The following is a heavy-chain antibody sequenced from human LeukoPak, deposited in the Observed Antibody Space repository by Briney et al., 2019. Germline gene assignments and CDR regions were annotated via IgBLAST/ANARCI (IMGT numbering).Heavy chain of an antibody. D-gene: IGHD1-26*01. CDR3: ARGIVGALDAFDI. J-gene: IGHJ3*02. Sequence: GGSLSLSCALSGFTLCSTYTSGGRHSPGKGEGWVSVIDSGGSTYYADSVKGIFTNSRDNSKNPLFSQMNSLKAEDTAVDYCARGIVGALDAFDIWGQGTMVTVSS. CDR1: GFTLCSTY. CDR2: IDSGGST. V-gene: IGHV3-66*01.